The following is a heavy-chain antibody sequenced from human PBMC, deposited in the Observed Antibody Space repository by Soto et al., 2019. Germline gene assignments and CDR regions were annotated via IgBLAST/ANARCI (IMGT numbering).Heavy chain of an antibody. D-gene: IGHD4-17*01. V-gene: IGHV1-18*04. CDR2: ISAYNGNT. Sequence: ASVKVSCKASGYTFTSYGISWVRQAPGQGLEWMGWISAYNGNTNYAQELQGRVTMTTDTSTSTAYMELRSLRSDDAAVYYCARVVKAGDYGDYGRYYFDYWGHGTLVTVSS. CDR1: GYTFTSYG. CDR3: ARVVKAGDYGDYGRYYFDY. J-gene: IGHJ4*01.